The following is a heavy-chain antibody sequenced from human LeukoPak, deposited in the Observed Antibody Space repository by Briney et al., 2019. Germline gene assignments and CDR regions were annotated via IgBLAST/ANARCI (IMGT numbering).Heavy chain of an antibody. CDR2: IYRSGSI. V-gene: IGHV4-39*01. CDR1: GGSVSSSSYY. Sequence: SETLSLTXTLSGGSVSSSSYYWGWICQPPGKGLEWIGDIYRSGSIYYNPSLKSRVSMSVDTSENQFSLELTSVTAADTAVYYCARRRYYDSTGYLDWGQGTLVTVSS. CDR3: ARRRYYDSTGYLD. D-gene: IGHD3-22*01. J-gene: IGHJ1*01.